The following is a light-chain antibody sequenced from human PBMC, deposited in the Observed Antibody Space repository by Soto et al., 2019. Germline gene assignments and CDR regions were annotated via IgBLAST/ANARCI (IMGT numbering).Light chain of an antibody. CDR1: QSVSSY. V-gene: IGKV3-11*01. CDR3: QQYGNSPIT. CDR2: DAS. J-gene: IGKJ5*01. Sequence: EVVLSQSPATLSLSPGERATLSCRASQSVSSYLAWYQQKPGQAPRLLIYDASNRATGIPARFSGSGSETDFTLTISSLEPEDFAVYYCQQYGNSPITFGQGTLLEI.